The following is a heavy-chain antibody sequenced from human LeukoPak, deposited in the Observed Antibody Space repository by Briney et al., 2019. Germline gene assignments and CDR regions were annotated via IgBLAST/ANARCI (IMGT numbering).Heavy chain of an antibody. Sequence: SVKVSCKASGGTFSSYAISWVRQAPGQGLEWMGRIFPILGIANYAQKFQGRVTITADKSTSTAYMELSSLRSEDTAVYYCAFSAGTPLDYWGQGTLVTVSS. D-gene: IGHD6-19*01. CDR2: IFPILGIA. CDR3: AFSAGTPLDY. V-gene: IGHV1-69*04. CDR1: GGTFSSYA. J-gene: IGHJ4*02.